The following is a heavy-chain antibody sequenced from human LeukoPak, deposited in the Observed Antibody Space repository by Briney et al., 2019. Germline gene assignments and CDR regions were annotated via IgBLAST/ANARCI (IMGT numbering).Heavy chain of an antibody. D-gene: IGHD2/OR15-2a*01. Sequence: GGSLRLSCASSGFTFSTYSMSWVRQAPGKGLEGVSAIRSNGENTYYADSVRGRFTISRDNSRGTLSLQMNSLRADDTAVYFCAILSWDGRGSFYWGQGTLASVSS. J-gene: IGHJ4*02. V-gene: IGHV3-23*01. CDR1: GFTFSTYS. CDR3: AILSWDGRGSFY. CDR2: IRSNGENT.